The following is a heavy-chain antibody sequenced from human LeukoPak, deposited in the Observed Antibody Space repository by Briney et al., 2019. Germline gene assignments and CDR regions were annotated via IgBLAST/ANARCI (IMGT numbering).Heavy chain of an antibody. CDR2: INHSGST. D-gene: IGHD3-3*01. Sequence: SETLSLTCAVYGGSFSGYYWSWIRQPPGKGLEWIGEINHSGSTNCNPSLKSRVTISVDTSKNQFSLKPSSVTAADTAVYYCATLYDFWSGYPYDYWGQGTLVTVSS. CDR1: GGSFSGYY. CDR3: ATLYDFWSGYPYDY. J-gene: IGHJ4*02. V-gene: IGHV4-34*01.